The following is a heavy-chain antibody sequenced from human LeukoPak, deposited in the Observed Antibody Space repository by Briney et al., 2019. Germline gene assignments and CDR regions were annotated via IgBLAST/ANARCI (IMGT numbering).Heavy chain of an antibody. J-gene: IGHJ4*02. CDR1: GYTFTSNY. V-gene: IGHV1-46*01. CDR3: ARDAAAGYCGGDCYSNY. Sequence: ASVKVSCKASGYTFTSNYIHWVRQAPGQGLEWMGIINPSGGSTSYAQKFQGRVTMTRDTSTSTVYMELSSLRSEDTAVYYCARDAAAGYCGGDCYSNYWGQGTLVTVSS. D-gene: IGHD2-21*02. CDR2: INPSGGST.